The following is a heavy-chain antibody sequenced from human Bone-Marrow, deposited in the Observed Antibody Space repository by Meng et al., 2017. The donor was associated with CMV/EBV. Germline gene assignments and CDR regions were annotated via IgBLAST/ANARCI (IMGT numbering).Heavy chain of an antibody. D-gene: IGHD3-16*01. Sequence: SETLSLTSTVSGGSISSSSYYWGWIRQPPGKGLEWIGSIYYSGSTYYNPSLKSRVTISVDTSKNQFSLKLSSVTAADTAVNYCARVGVIGGWFDPWGQGNLVTVSS. CDR2: IYYSGST. CDR1: GGSISSSSYY. CDR3: ARVGVIGGWFDP. J-gene: IGHJ5*02. V-gene: IGHV4-39*07.